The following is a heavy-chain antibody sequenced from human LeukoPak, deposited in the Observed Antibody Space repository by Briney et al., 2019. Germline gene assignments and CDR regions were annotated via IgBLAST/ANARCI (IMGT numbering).Heavy chain of an antibody. CDR3: ARAISGYNAIDY. J-gene: IGHJ4*02. V-gene: IGHV4-59*01. CDR2: IYYSGST. Sequence: SETLSLTCTVSGGSISSYYWSWIRQPPGKGLEWIRYIYYSGSTNYNPSLKSRVTISVDTSKNQFSLKLSSVTAADTAVYYCARAISGYNAIDYWGQGTLVTVSS. CDR1: GGSISSYY. D-gene: IGHD5-18*01.